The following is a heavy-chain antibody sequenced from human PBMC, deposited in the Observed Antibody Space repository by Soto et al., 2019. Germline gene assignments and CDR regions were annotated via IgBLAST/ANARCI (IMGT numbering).Heavy chain of an antibody. CDR1: GGSFSGYY. D-gene: IGHD3-10*01. V-gene: IGHV4-34*01. J-gene: IGHJ4*02. Sequence: SETLSLTCAVYGGSFSGYYWSWIRQPPGKGLEWIGEISHSGSTNYNPSLKSRVTISVDTSKNQFSLKLSSVTAADTAVYYCARGGIAGSGSYYDYWGQGTLVTVSS. CDR2: ISHSGST. CDR3: ARGGIAGSGSYYDY.